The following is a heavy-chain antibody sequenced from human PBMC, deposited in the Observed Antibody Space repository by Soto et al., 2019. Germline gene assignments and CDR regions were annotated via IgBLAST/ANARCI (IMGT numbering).Heavy chain of an antibody. D-gene: IGHD6-13*01. CDR1: GGTFSSYT. CDR3: ARGIAAAGTNADRDY. J-gene: IGHJ4*02. CDR2: IIPILGIA. Sequence: SVKVSCKASGGTFSSYTISWVRQAPGQGLEWMGRIIPILGIANYAQKFQGRVTITADKSTSTAYMELSSLRSEDTAVYYCARGIAAAGTNADRDYWGKGTLVTVSS. V-gene: IGHV1-69*02.